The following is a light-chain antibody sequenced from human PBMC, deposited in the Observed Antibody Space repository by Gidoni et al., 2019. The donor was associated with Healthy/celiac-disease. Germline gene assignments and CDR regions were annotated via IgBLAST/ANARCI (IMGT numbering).Light chain of an antibody. CDR3: AAWDDSLNGYV. CDR1: SSNIGSNP. J-gene: IGLJ1*01. CDR2: SNK. Sequence: QSVLTQPPSASGTPGQRVTISCSGSSSNIGSNPVNWYQQLPGTAPKPLIYSNKQRPSGVPDRFSGSKSGTSASLAISGLQSEDEADYYCAAWDDSLNGYVFGTGTKVTVL. V-gene: IGLV1-44*01.